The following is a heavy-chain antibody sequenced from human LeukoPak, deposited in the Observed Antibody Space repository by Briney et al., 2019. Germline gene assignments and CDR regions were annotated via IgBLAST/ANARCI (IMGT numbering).Heavy chain of an antibody. CDR3: ARVMITFGGVIVYAFDI. Sequence: GGSLRLSCAASGFTFSSYSMNWVRQAPGKGLEWVSSISSSSSYIYYADSVKGRFTISRGNAKNSLYLQMDSLRAEDTAVYYCARVMITFGGVIVYAFDIWGQGTMVTVSS. CDR1: GFTFSSYS. CDR2: ISSSSSYI. D-gene: IGHD3-16*02. J-gene: IGHJ3*02. V-gene: IGHV3-21*01.